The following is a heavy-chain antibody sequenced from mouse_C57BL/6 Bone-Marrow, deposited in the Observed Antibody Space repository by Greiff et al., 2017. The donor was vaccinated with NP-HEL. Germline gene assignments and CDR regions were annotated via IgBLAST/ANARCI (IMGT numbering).Heavy chain of an antibody. CDR2: IYPRSGNT. Sequence: QVQLKESGAELARPGASVKLSCKASGYTFTSYGISWVKQRTGQGLEWIGEIYPRSGNTYYNEKFKGKATLTADKSSSTAYMELRSLTSEDSAVYFCAREDDYYGSGFDYWGQGTTLTVSS. D-gene: IGHD1-1*01. CDR1: GYTFTSYG. CDR3: AREDDYYGSGFDY. J-gene: IGHJ2*01. V-gene: IGHV1-81*01.